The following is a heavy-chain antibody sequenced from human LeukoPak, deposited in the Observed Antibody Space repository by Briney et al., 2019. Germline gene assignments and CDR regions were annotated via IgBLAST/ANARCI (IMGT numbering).Heavy chain of an antibody. CDR1: GFSLSTRGLC. J-gene: IGHJ4*02. V-gene: IGHV2-70*11. Sequence: SGPTLVNPTQTLTLTFTCSGFSLSTRGLCVSWIRQPPGKVLECRASIDSADDKYYSTSLKTRITISNDTSKNHVVLTMTNMDTVETATYYCARNNGDYASYFDYWGQGTLVTVSS. CDR3: ARNNGDYASYFDY. D-gene: IGHD4-17*01. CDR2: IDSADDK.